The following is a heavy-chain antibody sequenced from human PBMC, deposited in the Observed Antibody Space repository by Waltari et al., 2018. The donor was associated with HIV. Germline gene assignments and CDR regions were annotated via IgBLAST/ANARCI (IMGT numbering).Heavy chain of an antibody. Sequence: EVQLVDSGGGLVQPGGSLRLSCAASGFPFSSYWMHWVRQAPGKGLVWVSRIKSDGSSTIYADSVKGRFTTSRDNAKNTLYLQMSSLRAEDAAVYYCTRETAAAGTILFDYWGQGTLVTVSS. CDR1: GFPFSSYW. CDR2: IKSDGSST. D-gene: IGHD6-13*01. CDR3: TRETAAAGTILFDY. V-gene: IGHV3-74*01. J-gene: IGHJ4*02.